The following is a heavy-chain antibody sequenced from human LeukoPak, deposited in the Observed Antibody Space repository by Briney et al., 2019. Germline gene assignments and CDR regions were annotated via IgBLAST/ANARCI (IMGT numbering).Heavy chain of an antibody. CDR3: ARGKKPLFLKGLRTGDRGYFYH. CDR2: INPNTGGT. V-gene: IGHV1-2*02. CDR1: GYTFTGYY. J-gene: IGHJ4*02. Sequence: ASVKVSCKTSGYTFTGYYMHWVRQAPGQGLEWMGWINPNTGGTNYAQKFQGRVTISRDTSTTTSYMELSRVRSDDTAVFFCARGKKPLFLKGLRTGDRGYFYHWGQGTLFTVSS. D-gene: IGHD7-27*01.